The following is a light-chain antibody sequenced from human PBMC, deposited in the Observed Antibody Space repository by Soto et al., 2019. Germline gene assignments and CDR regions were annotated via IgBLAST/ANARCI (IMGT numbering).Light chain of an antibody. V-gene: IGKV1-39*01. CDR1: QSISSY. CDR3: QHYNSYSEA. CDR2: AAS. Sequence: EIQMTQSPSSLSASVGDRVTITCRASQSISSYLNWYQQKPGKAPKLLIYAASSLQSGVPSRFSGSGSGTDFTLTISSLQPDDFATYYCQHYNSYSEASGQGTKVDIK. J-gene: IGKJ1*01.